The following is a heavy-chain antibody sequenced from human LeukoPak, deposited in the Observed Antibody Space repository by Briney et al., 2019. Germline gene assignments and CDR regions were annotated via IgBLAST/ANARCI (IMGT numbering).Heavy chain of an antibody. Sequence: PGGSLRLSCAASGFTFSSYAMSWVRQAPGKGLERVSAISGSGGSTYYADSVKGRFTISRDNSKSTLYLQMNSLRAEDTAVYYCAKDQPVRGVMGYWGQGTLVTVSS. V-gene: IGHV3-23*01. D-gene: IGHD3-10*01. J-gene: IGHJ4*02. CDR3: AKDQPVRGVMGY. CDR1: GFTFSSYA. CDR2: ISGSGGST.